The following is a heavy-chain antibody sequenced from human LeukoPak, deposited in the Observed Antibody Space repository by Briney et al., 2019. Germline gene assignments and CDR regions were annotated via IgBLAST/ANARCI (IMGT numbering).Heavy chain of an antibody. CDR1: GDSISSSSYY. CDR3: ARGEGTDGYDFWSGYYISY. D-gene: IGHD3-3*01. CDR2: IYYSGST. J-gene: IGHJ4*02. V-gene: IGHV4-39*01. Sequence: PSETLSLTCTVSGDSISSSSYYWGWIRQPPGKGLEWIGSIYYSGSTYYNPSLKSRVTISVDTSKNQFSLKLSSVTAADTAVYYCARGEGTDGYDFWSGYYISYWGQGTLVTVSS.